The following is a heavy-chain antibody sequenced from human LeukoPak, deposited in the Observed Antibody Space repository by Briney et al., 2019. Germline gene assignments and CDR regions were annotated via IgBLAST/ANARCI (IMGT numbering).Heavy chain of an antibody. CDR1: GSVMSSYY. V-gene: IGHV4-59*01. D-gene: IGHD2-2*03. CDR3: ARGLGYCSSTICSHRFDI. Sequence: SEALSLTCTVSGSVMSSYYWSWIRQPPGKGLEWIGNVYYSETPNYNPSLISRVSISLDTSKKVFSLNLKSVTAADTAMYYCARGLGYCSSTICSHRFDIWGQGTKVAVSS. J-gene: IGHJ3*02. CDR2: VYYSETP.